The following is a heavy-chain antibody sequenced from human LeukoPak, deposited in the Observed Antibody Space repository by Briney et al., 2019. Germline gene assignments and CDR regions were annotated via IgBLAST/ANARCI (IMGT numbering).Heavy chain of an antibody. V-gene: IGHV4-34*01. Sequence: SETLSLTCAVYGGSFRGYYWSWIRQPPGKGLEWIGEINHSGSTNYNPSLKSRVTISVDTSKNQFSLKLSSVTAADTAVYYCARFRSKGRRFLEWFSHAPYFDYWGQGTLVTVSS. CDR3: ARFRSKGRRFLEWFSHAPYFDY. D-gene: IGHD3-3*01. J-gene: IGHJ4*02. CDR1: GGSFRGYY. CDR2: INHSGST.